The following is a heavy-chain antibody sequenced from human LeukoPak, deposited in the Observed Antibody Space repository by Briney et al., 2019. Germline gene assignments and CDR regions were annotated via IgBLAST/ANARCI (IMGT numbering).Heavy chain of an antibody. CDR1: GGSISSYY. Sequence: SETLSLTCTVSGGSISSYYWSWIRQPPGKGLEWIGYIYYSGSTNYNPSLKSRVTISVDTSKNQFSLKLSSVTGADTAVYYCARHPAGYGDGYYFDYWGQGTLVTVSS. J-gene: IGHJ4*02. V-gene: IGHV4-59*08. CDR3: ARHPAGYGDGYYFDY. CDR2: IYYSGST. D-gene: IGHD4-17*01.